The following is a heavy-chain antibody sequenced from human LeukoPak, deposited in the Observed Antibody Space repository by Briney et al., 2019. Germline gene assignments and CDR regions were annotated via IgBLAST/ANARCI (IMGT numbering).Heavy chain of an antibody. CDR1: GFTFSSYW. J-gene: IGHJ4*02. CDR2: IKQDGSEK. V-gene: IGHV3-7*01. CDR3: ARDPGYGDYVNYFDY. D-gene: IGHD4-17*01. Sequence: PGGSLRLSCAASGFTFSSYWMSWARQAPGTGLEWVANIKQDGSEKYYVDSVKGRFTISRDNAKNSLYLQMNSLRAEDTAVYYCARDPGYGDYVNYFDYWGQGTRVTVSS.